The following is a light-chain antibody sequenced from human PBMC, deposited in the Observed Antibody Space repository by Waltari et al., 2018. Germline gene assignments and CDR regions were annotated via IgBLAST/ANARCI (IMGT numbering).Light chain of an antibody. Sequence: DIVMTQSPDSLAVSLGERATINCKSSQSVLYSSNNKNYLACNQQKPGQHPKLLIYWAATRESGVPDRFSGSGSGTDFTLTISSLQAEDVAVYYCQQYYSTPLFTFGPGTKVDIK. CDR1: QSVLYSSNNKNY. J-gene: IGKJ3*01. CDR2: WAA. CDR3: QQYYSTPLFT. V-gene: IGKV4-1*01.